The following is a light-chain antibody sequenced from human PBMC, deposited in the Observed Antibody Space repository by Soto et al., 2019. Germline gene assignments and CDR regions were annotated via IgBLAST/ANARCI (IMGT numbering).Light chain of an antibody. J-gene: IGKJ4*01. CDR2: GAS. V-gene: IGKV3-20*01. CDR3: QQYGASPLP. CDR1: QTVPNNY. Sequence: EIVLTQSPGTLSLSAGDGVSLSCRASQTVPNNYLAWYQQKPDQAPRLLIFGASNRATGIPDRFGGSGSGTDFTLSISRLEPEEFAVYYCQQYGASPLPFGGGARLEVK.